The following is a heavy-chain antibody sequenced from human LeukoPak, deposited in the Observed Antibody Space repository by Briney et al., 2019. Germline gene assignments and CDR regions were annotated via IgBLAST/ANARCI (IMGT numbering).Heavy chain of an antibody. CDR1: GFTFSSYG. CDR3: AKGSYYYDTSGYFDS. CDR2: IRYDGSNK. V-gene: IGHV3-30*02. Sequence: GGSLRLSCAASGFTFSSYGMHWVRQAPGKGLEWVAFIRYDGSNKYYADSVKDRFTISRDNSKNTVYLQMHSLRADDTAVYYCAKGSYYYDTSGYFDSWGHGALVTVSS. J-gene: IGHJ4*01. D-gene: IGHD3-22*01.